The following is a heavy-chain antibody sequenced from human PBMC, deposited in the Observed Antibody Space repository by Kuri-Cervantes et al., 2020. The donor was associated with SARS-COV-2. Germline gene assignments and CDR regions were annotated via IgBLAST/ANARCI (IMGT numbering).Heavy chain of an antibody. Sequence: SETLSLTCTVSGYSISSGYYWGWIRQPPGKGLEWIGSIYHSGSTYYNPSLKSRVTIPVDTSKNQFSLKLSSVTAADTAVYYCARDSRSWYQLLLDHYYYSYMDVWGKGTTVTVSS. CDR1: GYSISSGYY. J-gene: IGHJ6*03. V-gene: IGHV4-38-2*02. CDR2: IYHSGST. CDR3: ARDSRSWYQLLLDHYYYSYMDV. D-gene: IGHD2-2*01.